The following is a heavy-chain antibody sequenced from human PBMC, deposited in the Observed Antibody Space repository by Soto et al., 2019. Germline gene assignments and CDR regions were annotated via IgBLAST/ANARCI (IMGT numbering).Heavy chain of an antibody. CDR1: GFTFSSYW. CDR2: IKQDGSEK. V-gene: IGHV3-7*03. J-gene: IGHJ3*02. CDR3: ARSGRWAHDAFDI. D-gene: IGHD6-13*01. Sequence: GGSLILSCAASGFTFSSYWMSWVRQAPGKGLEWVANIKQDGSEKYYVDSVKGRFTISRDNAKNSLYLQMNSLRAEDTAVYYCARSGRWAHDAFDIWGQGTMVTVSS.